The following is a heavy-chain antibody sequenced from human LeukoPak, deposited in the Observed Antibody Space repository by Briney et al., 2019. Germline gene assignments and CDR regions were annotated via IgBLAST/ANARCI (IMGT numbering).Heavy chain of an antibody. J-gene: IGHJ4*02. V-gene: IGHV3-21*06. D-gene: IGHD6-13*01. CDR2: ISSSSRYM. Sequence: GGSLRLSCAASGFTFSNYNMNWVRQAPGKGLDWVSVISSSSRYMYYADSVKGRFTISRDNAKNSLYLQMNSLRAEDTAVYYCARVSTAVSLAIDYWGQGTLVTVST. CDR1: GFTFSNYN. CDR3: ARVSTAVSLAIDY.